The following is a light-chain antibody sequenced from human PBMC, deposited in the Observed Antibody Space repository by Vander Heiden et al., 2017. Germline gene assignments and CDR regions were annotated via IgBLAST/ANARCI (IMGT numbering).Light chain of an antibody. J-gene: IGKJ1*01. V-gene: IGKV3D-20*01. CDR3: QQYGSSPYT. CDR2: DAS. Sequence: IVLTPSPAPLLLSPGEGTTPSSGANQVISNNYLAWYQQKPGQAPRLLIYDASSRATGIPDRFSGSGSGTDFTLTISRLQPEDFAVYYCQQYGSSPYTFGQGTKVEIK. CDR1: QVISNNY.